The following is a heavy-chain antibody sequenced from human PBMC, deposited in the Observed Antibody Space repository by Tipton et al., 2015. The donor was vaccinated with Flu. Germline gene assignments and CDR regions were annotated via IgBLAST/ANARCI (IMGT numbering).Heavy chain of an antibody. CDR3: AREVVGSPSDGYFDL. D-gene: IGHD3-16*01. CDR1: GYRFIDYY. CDR2: INPNSGGT. J-gene: IGHJ2*01. V-gene: IGHV1-2*02. Sequence: QLVQSGAEVKKPGASVKVSCKASGYRFIDYYVNWVRQAPGQGLEWMGWINPNSGGTSSNGAKYAPRFQGRVTMAKDTSTGTAYMELRRLTSDDTAVYFCAREVVGSPSDGYFDLWGRGTAVIVSS.